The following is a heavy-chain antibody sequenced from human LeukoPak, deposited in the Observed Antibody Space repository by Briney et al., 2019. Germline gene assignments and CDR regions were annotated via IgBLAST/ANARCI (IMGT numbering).Heavy chain of an antibody. CDR2: ISSSSSYI. D-gene: IGHD6-13*01. J-gene: IGHJ4*02. CDR3: ARESFGHIAASGDY. CDR1: GFTFSSYS. V-gene: IGHV3-21*01. Sequence: PGGSLRLSCAASGFTFSSYSMNWVRQAPGKGLEWVSSISSSSSYIYYADSVKGRFTISRDNAKNSLYLQMSSLRAEDTAVYYCARESFGHIAASGDYWGQGTLVTVSS.